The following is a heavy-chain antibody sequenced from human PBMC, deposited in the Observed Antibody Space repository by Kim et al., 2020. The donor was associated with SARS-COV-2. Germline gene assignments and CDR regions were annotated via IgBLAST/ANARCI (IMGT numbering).Heavy chain of an antibody. Sequence: GGSLRLSCTASGFSFSNYNMNWVRQAPGKGLEWVSSIISSNGYIHYADSVKGRFTISRDNAKSTLFLQMNSLRAEDTAVYYCARDVGTTSYNDMDVWGQGTTVTVSS. CDR1: GFSFSNYN. CDR2: IISSNGYI. CDR3: ARDVGTTSYNDMDV. J-gene: IGHJ6*02. D-gene: IGHD2-2*01. V-gene: IGHV3-21*06.